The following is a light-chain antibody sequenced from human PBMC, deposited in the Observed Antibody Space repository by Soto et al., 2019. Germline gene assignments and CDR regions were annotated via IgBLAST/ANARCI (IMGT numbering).Light chain of an antibody. CDR2: DAS. CDR1: QSISRS. Sequence: DIQMTQSPSTLSASVGDRVTITCRARQSISRSLAWYQQKPGKAPNLLIFDASSLESGVPSRFSGSGSGTEFTLTITSLQPEDVATYYCQQLHTYLLTFGGGTKVQIK. V-gene: IGKV1-5*01. J-gene: IGKJ4*01. CDR3: QQLHTYLLT.